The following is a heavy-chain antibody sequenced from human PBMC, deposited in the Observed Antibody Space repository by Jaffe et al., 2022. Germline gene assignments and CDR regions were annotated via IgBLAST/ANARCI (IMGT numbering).Heavy chain of an antibody. CDR3: TRDPSLYYHETSGFFLEGAPGGSHDSHYMDV. D-gene: IGHD3-22*01. Sequence: EVQLVESGGGLVPPGRSLRLSCITSGFTFSDYAVGWVRQAPGKGLEWVGFIRSKSHGGTTEYAASLKGRITISRDDSKSIVYLQINSLITDDTAVYYCTRDPSLYYHETSGFFLEGAPGGSHDSHYMDVWGKGTTLTVSS. V-gene: IGHV3-49*04. CDR2: IRSKSHGGTT. J-gene: IGHJ6*03. CDR1: GFTFSDYA.